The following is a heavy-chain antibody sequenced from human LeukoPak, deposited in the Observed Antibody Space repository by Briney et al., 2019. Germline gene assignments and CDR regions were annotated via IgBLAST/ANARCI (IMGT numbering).Heavy chain of an antibody. CDR3: ARQTSSGWS. D-gene: IGHD6-19*01. J-gene: IGHJ4*02. Sequence: ASVKVSCKASGYTFPSYFMHWVRQAPGQGLEWMGIINPTGGSTTYAQKFQGRVTMTRDTSTSTVYMELSSLRSDDAAVYYCARQTSSGWSWGQGTLVTVSS. CDR1: GYTFPSYF. CDR2: INPTGGST. V-gene: IGHV1-46*01.